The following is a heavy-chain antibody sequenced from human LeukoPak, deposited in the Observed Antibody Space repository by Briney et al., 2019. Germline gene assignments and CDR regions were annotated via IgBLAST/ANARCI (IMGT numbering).Heavy chain of an antibody. J-gene: IGHJ4*02. V-gene: IGHV1-69*06. CDR3: ARVGDPVYYDSPMGLYFDY. D-gene: IGHD3-22*01. Sequence: GASVKVSCKASGGTFSSYAISWVRQAPGQGLEWMGGIIPIFGTANYAQKFQGRVTITADKSTSTAYMELSSLRSEDTAVYYCARVGDPVYYDSPMGLYFDYWGQGTLVTVSS. CDR2: IIPIFGTA. CDR1: GGTFSSYA.